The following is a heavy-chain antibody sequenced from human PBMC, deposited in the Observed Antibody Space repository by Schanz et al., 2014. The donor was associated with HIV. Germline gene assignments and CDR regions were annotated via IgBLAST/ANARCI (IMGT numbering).Heavy chain of an antibody. Sequence: EVQLVESGGGLVQPGRSLRLSCAASGFTFDDYVMHWVRQAPGKGLDWVSGISWNSGSIGYADSVKGRFTISRDNAKNSLYLQMNSLRAEDTALYYCAKETEQLRYMGYFDYWVQGTLVTVSS. V-gene: IGHV3-9*01. CDR1: GFTFDDYV. J-gene: IGHJ4*02. CDR2: ISWNSGSI. D-gene: IGHD3-9*01. CDR3: AKETEQLRYMGYFDY.